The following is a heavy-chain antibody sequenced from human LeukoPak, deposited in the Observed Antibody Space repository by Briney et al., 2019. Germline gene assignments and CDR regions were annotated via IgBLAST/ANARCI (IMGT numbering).Heavy chain of an antibody. Sequence: GGSLRLSCAPSGFTFSRYAMSWLRHATAKGREWVSAISGSGGSTYYADSVKGRFTISRDNSKNTLYLQMNSLRAEDTAVYYCAKRGGTIFEEFEYEGQGPLVIVSS. V-gene: IGHV3-23*01. D-gene: IGHD3-3*01. CDR1: GFTFSRYA. CDR2: ISGSGGST. J-gene: IGHJ4*02. CDR3: AKRGGTIFEEFEY.